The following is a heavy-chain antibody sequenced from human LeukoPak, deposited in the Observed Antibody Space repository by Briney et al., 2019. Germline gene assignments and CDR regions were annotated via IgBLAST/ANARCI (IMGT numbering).Heavy chain of an antibody. D-gene: IGHD6-13*01. V-gene: IGHV3-23*01. J-gene: IGHJ6*04. CDR3: AKDRTAAAAHYGMDV. Sequence: GGSLRLSCAASGFTFSSYAMSWVRQAPGKGLDWVSAISGSGGSTYYADSVKGRFTISRDNSKNTLYLQMNSLRAEDTAVYYCAKDRTAAAAHYGMDVWGKGTTVTVSS. CDR1: GFTFSSYA. CDR2: ISGSGGST.